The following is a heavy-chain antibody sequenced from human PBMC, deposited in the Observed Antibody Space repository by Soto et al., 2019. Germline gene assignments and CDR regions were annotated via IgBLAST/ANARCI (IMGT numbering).Heavy chain of an antibody. CDR2: FIPMFNRP. CDR3: PRGQFHHVSNYFYTLDV. V-gene: IGHV1-69*01. CDR1: GGTFSSYA. J-gene: IGHJ6*01. Sequence: QVQLVQSGAEVKKPGSSVKVSCKASGGTFSSYAISWVRQAPGQGLEWMGGFIPMFNRPHSARKFQGRVTITADESTSTAYMALRSLRSEDTAVYYCPRGQFHHVSNYFYTLDVWGQGTTVTVSS.